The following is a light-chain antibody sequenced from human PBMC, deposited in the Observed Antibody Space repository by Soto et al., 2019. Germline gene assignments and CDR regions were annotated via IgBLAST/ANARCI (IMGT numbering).Light chain of an antibody. V-gene: IGKV3-11*01. CDR1: QTVSTH. CDR2: DAS. Sequence: VLTQSPATLSLSPGERATLSCRASQTVSTHLAWYQHKPGQAPRLLIYDASSRATGIPARFSGSGSGTDFTLTISSLEPEDSAVYYCHQRHIWLTFGGGTKVEIK. J-gene: IGKJ4*01. CDR3: HQRHIWLT.